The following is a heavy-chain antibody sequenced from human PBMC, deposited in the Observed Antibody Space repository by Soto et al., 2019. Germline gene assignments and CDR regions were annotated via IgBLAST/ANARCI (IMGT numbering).Heavy chain of an antibody. V-gene: IGHV4-39*01. Sequence: QLQLQESGPGLVKPSETLSLTCTVSGGSISSSSYNWGWIRQPPGKGLEWIGSIYYSGSTYYNPSLKSRVNISVDASKNQFSLKLSSVTAADTAVYYCARGGNGYYGLDVWGQGTTVTVYS. J-gene: IGHJ6*02. CDR2: IYYSGST. D-gene: IGHD3-16*01. CDR3: ARGGNGYYGLDV. CDR1: GGSISSSSYN.